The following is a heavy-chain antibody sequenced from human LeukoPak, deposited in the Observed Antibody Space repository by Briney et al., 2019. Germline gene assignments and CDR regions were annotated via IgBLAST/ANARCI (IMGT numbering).Heavy chain of an antibody. Sequence: SETLSLTCAVSGGSISSSNWWSWVRQPPGKGLEWIGEIYHSGSTNYNPSLKSRVTISVDKSKNQFSLRLSSVTAADTAVYYCARAIVATIFRHYYMDVWGKGTTVTVSS. CDR1: GGSISSSNW. CDR2: IYHSGST. J-gene: IGHJ6*03. V-gene: IGHV4-4*02. CDR3: ARAIVATIFRHYYMDV. D-gene: IGHD5-12*01.